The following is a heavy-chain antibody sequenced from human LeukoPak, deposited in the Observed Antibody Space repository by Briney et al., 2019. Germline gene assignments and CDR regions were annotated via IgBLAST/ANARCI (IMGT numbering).Heavy chain of an antibody. V-gene: IGHV3-66*01. CDR2: IYGADNT. J-gene: IGHJ6*02. Sequence: GGSLRLSCAASGFSVSNNYMSWVRQAPGKGLEWVSVIYGADNTYYADSVRGRFTVSRDNSKNTVYLQMNSLRAEDTAVYYCARDGGSLRSKVGMDVWGQGTTVTVSS. D-gene: IGHD2-15*01. CDR3: ARDGGSLRSKVGMDV. CDR1: GFSVSNNY.